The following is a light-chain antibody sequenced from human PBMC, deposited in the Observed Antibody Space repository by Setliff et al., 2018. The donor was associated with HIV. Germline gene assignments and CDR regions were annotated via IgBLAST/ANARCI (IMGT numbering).Light chain of an antibody. CDR2: EGY. CDR3: CSFANGNTWL. Sequence: QFALAQPAAVSGSPGQSITISCTGTSSDVGSHNLVAWYQQYPGKAPKFMIYEGYERPSGVSDRFSVSKSGNTASLTIAGLQAEDEADYYCCSFANGNTWLFGGGTKVTVL. J-gene: IGLJ3*02. CDR1: SSDVGSHNL. V-gene: IGLV2-23*01.